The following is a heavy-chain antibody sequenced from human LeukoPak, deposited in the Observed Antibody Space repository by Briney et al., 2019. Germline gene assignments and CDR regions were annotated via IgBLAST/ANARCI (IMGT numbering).Heavy chain of an antibody. Sequence: SETPSLTCTVSGGSINSYYWSWIRQPPGKGLEWIGYIYYSGSTNYNPSLKSRVTISVHTSKNQFSLKLSSVTAADTAVYYCARLTGYSSESWFDPWGQGTLVTVSS. D-gene: IGHD3-9*01. CDR3: ARLTGYSSESWFDP. CDR2: IYYSGST. CDR1: GGSINSYY. J-gene: IGHJ5*02. V-gene: IGHV4-59*01.